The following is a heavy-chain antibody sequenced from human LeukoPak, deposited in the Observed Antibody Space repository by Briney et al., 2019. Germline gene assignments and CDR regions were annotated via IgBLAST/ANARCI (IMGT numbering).Heavy chain of an antibody. V-gene: IGHV3-23*01. CDR2: IGNSGGNT. J-gene: IGHJ4*02. CDR3: AKSYYYDNSGD. CDR1: GFAFSIYG. D-gene: IGHD3-22*01. Sequence: PGGSLRLSCAASGFAFSIYGMGWVRQAPGKGLEWVSTIGNSGGNTYYADSVKGRFTISRDNSKNTLYLQMNNLRAEDTAVYYCAKSYYYDNSGDWGQGTLVTVSP.